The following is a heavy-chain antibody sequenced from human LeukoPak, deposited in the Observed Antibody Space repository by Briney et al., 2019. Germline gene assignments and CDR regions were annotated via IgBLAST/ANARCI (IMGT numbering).Heavy chain of an antibody. D-gene: IGHD3-10*01. CDR2: FDPEDGET. J-gene: IGHJ6*02. V-gene: IGHV1-24*01. Sequence: ASVKVSCKVSGYTLTELSMHWVRQAPGKGLEWMGGFDPEDGETIYAQKFQGRVTMTEDTSTDTAYMELSSLRSEDTAVYYCATERGSGSYPWYYYYGMDVWGQGTTVTVSS. CDR3: ATERGSGSYPWYYYYGMDV. CDR1: GYTLTELS.